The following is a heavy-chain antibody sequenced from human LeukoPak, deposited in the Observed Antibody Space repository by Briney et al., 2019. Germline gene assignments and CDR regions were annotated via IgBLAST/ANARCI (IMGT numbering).Heavy chain of an antibody. V-gene: IGHV1-18*01. Sequence: ASVKVSCKTSGYNFTNFGFNWVRQAPGLGLEWMGWISAYNSHTNYAQKLQGRVTMTTDTSTSTAYMELRSLRSDDTAVYYCARDGIAAAGTSAFDIWGQGTMVTVSS. CDR2: ISAYNSHT. CDR3: ARDGIAAAGTSAFDI. D-gene: IGHD6-13*01. J-gene: IGHJ3*02. CDR1: GYNFTNFG.